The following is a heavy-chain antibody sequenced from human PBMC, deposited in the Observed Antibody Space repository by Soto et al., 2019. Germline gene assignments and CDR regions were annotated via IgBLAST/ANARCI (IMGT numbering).Heavy chain of an antibody. CDR3: ARDGAIAAAGRWSGPFDY. CDR2: INHSGST. D-gene: IGHD6-13*01. J-gene: IGHJ4*02. Sequence: QVQLQQWGAGLLKPSETLSLTCAVYGGSFSGYYWSWIRQPPGKWLEWIGEINHSGSTNYNTSLKSRVTISVDTSKNQFSLKLSSVTAADTAVYYCARDGAIAAAGRWSGPFDYWGQGTLVTVSS. V-gene: IGHV4-34*01. CDR1: GGSFSGYY.